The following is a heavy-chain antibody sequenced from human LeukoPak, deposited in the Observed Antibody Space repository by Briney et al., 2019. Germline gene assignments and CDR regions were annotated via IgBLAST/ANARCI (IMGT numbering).Heavy chain of an antibody. D-gene: IGHD6-13*01. CDR2: IIPIFGTA. Sequence: SVKVSCKASGGTFSSYAISWVRQAPGQGLEWMGGIIPIFGTANYAQKFQGRVTITADKSTSTAYMELSSLRSEDTAVYYCARDAAAAGSNFDYWGQGTLVTVSS. V-gene: IGHV1-69*06. CDR1: GGTFSSYA. J-gene: IGHJ4*02. CDR3: ARDAAAAGSNFDY.